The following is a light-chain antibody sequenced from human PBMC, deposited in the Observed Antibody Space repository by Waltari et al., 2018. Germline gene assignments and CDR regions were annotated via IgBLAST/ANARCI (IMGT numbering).Light chain of an antibody. V-gene: IGLV2-23*02. J-gene: IGLJ3*02. Sequence: QSALTQAASVSGSPGQSIPMSCTGTNSDVGSYNLVSWYQQNPGEAPKLMIFEVTKRPSGVSNRFSGSKSGNTASLTISGLQAEDEAHYYCFSYAGSRNWVFGGGTKLTVL. CDR1: NSDVGSYNL. CDR3: FSYAGSRNWV. CDR2: EVT.